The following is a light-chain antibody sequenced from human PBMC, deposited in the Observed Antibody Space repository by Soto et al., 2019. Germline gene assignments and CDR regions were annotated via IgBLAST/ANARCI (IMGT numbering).Light chain of an antibody. CDR2: GIS. CDR3: QKYNTAPLP. Sequence: DFQIRQTPSSLSSAVGDRVTITCLASQSFSTYLAWYQQKPGKVPQLLISGISTLQSGVPSRFSGSGYGTEFTLTISNLQPEDVATYYCQKYNTAPLPFGGGTKVDIK. J-gene: IGKJ4*01. V-gene: IGKV1-27*01. CDR1: QSFSTY.